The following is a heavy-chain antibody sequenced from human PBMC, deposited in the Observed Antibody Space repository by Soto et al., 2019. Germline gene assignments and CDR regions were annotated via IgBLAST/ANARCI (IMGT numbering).Heavy chain of an antibody. CDR1: GGSISSYY. V-gene: IGHV4-59*01. CDR2: IYYSGST. J-gene: IGHJ6*02. CDR3: ARDRVYSGYDLSSPYYYYYGMDV. Sequence: SETLSLTCTVSGGSISSYYWSWIRQPPGKGLEWIGYIYYSGSTNYNPSLKSRVTISVDTSKNQFSLKLSSVTAADTAVYYCARDRVYSGYDLSSPYYYYYGMDVWGQGTTVTVSS. D-gene: IGHD5-12*01.